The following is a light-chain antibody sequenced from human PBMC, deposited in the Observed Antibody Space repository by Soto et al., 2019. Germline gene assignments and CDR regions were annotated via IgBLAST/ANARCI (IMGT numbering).Light chain of an antibody. Sequence: DXVMTQSPDSLAVSMGERATINCNSRQNVLYSSNNKNQLACYQQKTGQPTKLLIYWESTRESGVPYRFSGSGSGTDFIITISTLQAEDVAVYYCQQYYSPPLTFGGGTMVDIK. V-gene: IGKV4-1*01. J-gene: IGKJ4*01. CDR3: QQYYSPPLT. CDR2: WES. CDR1: QNVLYSSNNKNQ.